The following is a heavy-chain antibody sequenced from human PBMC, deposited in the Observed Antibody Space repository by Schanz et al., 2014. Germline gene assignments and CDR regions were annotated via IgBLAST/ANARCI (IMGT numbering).Heavy chain of an antibody. J-gene: IGHJ4*02. V-gene: IGHV3-20*04. CDR1: GFSFSTYG. Sequence: EVRLVESGGGLVKPGGSLRLSCAASGFSFSTYGMTWVRQAPGKGLEWVSGINWNGGSTGYADSVKGRFTISRDNAKNSLFLQMNSLSAEDTAVYYCAKVAPAATYLDSWGLGTLVTVSS. D-gene: IGHD2-2*01. CDR3: AKVAPAATYLDS. CDR2: INWNGGST.